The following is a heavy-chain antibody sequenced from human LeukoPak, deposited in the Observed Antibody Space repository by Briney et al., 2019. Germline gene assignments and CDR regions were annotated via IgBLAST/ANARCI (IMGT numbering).Heavy chain of an antibody. CDR2: IGISSGNT. CDR3: ARDHRYAFDN. Sequence: GGSLRLSCAASGFNFIDYSMNWVRQAPGKGLEWISYIGISSGNTKYADSVKGRFTISRDKARNSPYLQMNSLRVEDTAMYYCARDHRYAFDNWGHGTLVTVSS. J-gene: IGHJ4*01. V-gene: IGHV3-48*01. CDR1: GFNFIDYS. D-gene: IGHD5-12*01.